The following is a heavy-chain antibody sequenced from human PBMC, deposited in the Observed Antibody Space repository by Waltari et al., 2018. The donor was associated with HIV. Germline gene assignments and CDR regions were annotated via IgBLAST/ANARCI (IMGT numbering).Heavy chain of an antibody. J-gene: IGHJ6*03. V-gene: IGHV1-2*06. CDR3: ARDIEVKRDYYDMDV. D-gene: IGHD3-16*02. Sequence: QVQLVQSGAEVKKPGASVKVSCKASGYTFTGYYMHWVRQAPGQGLEWMGRINPNSGGTNYAQKFQGRVTMTRDTSISTAYMELSRLRSDDTAVYYCARDIEVKRDYYDMDVWGKGTTVTVSS. CDR1: GYTFTGYY. CDR2: INPNSGGT.